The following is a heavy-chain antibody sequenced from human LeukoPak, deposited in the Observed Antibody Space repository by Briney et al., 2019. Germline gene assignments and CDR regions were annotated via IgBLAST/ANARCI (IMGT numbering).Heavy chain of an antibody. Sequence: ASVKVSCKASGYTFTGYYMHWVRQAPGQGLEWMGWISPNSGGTNYAHKFQGRVTMTRDTSISTAYMELSRLRSDDTAVYYCARGGYYDRSAYPDYWGQGTLVTVSS. J-gene: IGHJ4*02. D-gene: IGHD3-22*01. V-gene: IGHV1-2*07. CDR1: GYTFTGYY. CDR2: ISPNSGGT. CDR3: ARGGYYDRSAYPDY.